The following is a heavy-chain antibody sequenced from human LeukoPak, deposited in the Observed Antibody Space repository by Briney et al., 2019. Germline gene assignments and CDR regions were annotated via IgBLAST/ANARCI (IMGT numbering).Heavy chain of an antibody. V-gene: IGHV3-30-3*01. D-gene: IGHD6-19*01. CDR1: GFTFSSYA. CDR3: ARDLLSSGQLPGY. Sequence: GGSLRLSCAASGFTFSSYAMHWVRQAPGKGLEWVAVISYDGYNKYYADSVKGRFTISRDNSKNTLYLQMNSLTTEDTAVYYCARDLLSSGQLPGYWGQGTLVTVSS. J-gene: IGHJ4*02. CDR2: ISYDGYNK.